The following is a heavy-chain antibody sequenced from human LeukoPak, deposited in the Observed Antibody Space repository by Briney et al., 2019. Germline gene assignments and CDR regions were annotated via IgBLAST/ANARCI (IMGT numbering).Heavy chain of an antibody. CDR1: GFTFSSYV. Sequence: GGSLRLSCAASGFTFSSYVMNWVRQAPGKGLEWVSAISGGGVSTSYADSVKGRFTISRDNSKNTLYLHMNSLRAEDTAIYFCAKDPANQLLYPAHFSHWGQGTLVTVSS. CDR3: AKDPANQLLYPAHFSH. CDR2: ISGGGVST. J-gene: IGHJ1*01. D-gene: IGHD2-2*01. V-gene: IGHV3-23*01.